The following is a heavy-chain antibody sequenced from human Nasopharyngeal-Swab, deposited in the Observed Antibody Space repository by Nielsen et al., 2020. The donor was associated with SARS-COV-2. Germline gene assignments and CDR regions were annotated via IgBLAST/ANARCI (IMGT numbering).Heavy chain of an antibody. J-gene: IGHJ4*02. D-gene: IGHD2-8*01. CDR2: IWSDGSHE. CDR1: GFNFNDFG. V-gene: IGHV3-33*01. CDR3: ARGPGVSRHAY. Sequence: GGSLRLSCAASGFNFNDFGMHWVRQAPGKGLEWVAVIWSDGSHENHVDSVKGRFTISRDNSKDTLFLQMNSLRVEDTAVYYCARGPGVSRHAYWGQGALVTVSS.